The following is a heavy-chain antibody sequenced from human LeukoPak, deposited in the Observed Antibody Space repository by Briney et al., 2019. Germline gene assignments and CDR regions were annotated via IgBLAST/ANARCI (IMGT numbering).Heavy chain of an antibody. V-gene: IGHV1-2*02. J-gene: IGHJ4*02. CDR3: ARSRYYDILTGYLNY. Sequence: ASVKVSCKASGYTFTSYGNSWVRQAPGQGLEWMGWINPNSGGTNYAQKFQGRVTMTRDTSISTAYMELSRLRSDDTAVYYCARSRYYDILTGYLNYWGQGTLVTVSS. CDR2: INPNSGGT. CDR1: GYTFTSYG. D-gene: IGHD3-9*01.